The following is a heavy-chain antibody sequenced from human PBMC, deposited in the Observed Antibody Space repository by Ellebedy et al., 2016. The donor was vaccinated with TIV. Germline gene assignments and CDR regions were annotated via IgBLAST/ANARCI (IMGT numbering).Heavy chain of an antibody. CDR3: ARWKHDSALFDY. CDR2: INHSGST. Sequence: SETLSLXXTVSGGSISSSSYYWGWIRQPPGKGLEWIGEINHSGSTNYNPSLKSRVTISVDTSKNQFSLKLSSVIPEDTAVYYCARWKHDSALFDYWGQGTLVTVSS. CDR1: GGSISSSSYY. V-gene: IGHV4-39*07. J-gene: IGHJ4*02. D-gene: IGHD1-1*01.